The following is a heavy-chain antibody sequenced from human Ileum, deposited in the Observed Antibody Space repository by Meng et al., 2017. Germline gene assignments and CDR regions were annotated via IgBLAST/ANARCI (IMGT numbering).Heavy chain of an antibody. CDR3: GRGHWGLDY. Sequence: VQLGQSVGGSVKTGRSLRISCTVSGFTCRDHYMSLRRQVPGKGLEWVAYIYKSDSDRQYADSVKGRITIYRDNAKNSLQLQMDSLKAEDTAVYYCGRGHWGLDYLGQGALVTVSS. CDR2: IYKSDSDR. J-gene: IGHJ4*02. D-gene: IGHD7-27*01. V-gene: IGHV3-11*01. CDR1: GFTCRDHY.